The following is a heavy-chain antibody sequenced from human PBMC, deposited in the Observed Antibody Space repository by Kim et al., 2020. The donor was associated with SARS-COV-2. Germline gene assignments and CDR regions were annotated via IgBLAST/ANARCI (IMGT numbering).Heavy chain of an antibody. J-gene: IGHJ5*02. CDR3: ASAGDITMVRGVTWFDP. D-gene: IGHD3-10*01. V-gene: IGHV3-74*01. CDR2: INSDGSST. CDR1: GFTFSSYW. Sequence: GGSLRLSCAASGFTFSSYWMHWVRQAPGKGLVWVSRINSDGSSTSYADSARGRFTISRDNAKNTRYLQMNSMRAEDTAVCYGASAGDITMVRGVTWFDPWGQGTLVTVSS.